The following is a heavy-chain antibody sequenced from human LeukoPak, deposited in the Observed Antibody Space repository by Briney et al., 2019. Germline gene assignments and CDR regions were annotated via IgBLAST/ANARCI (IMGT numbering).Heavy chain of an antibody. J-gene: IGHJ4*02. D-gene: IGHD3-22*01. V-gene: IGHV1-18*04. CDR2: ISAYNGNT. Sequence: ASVKVSCKASGYTFIGYYMHWVRQAPGQGLEWMGWISAYNGNTNYAQKLQGRVTMTTDTSTSTAYMELRSLRSDDTAVYYCARGYDSSGYFDYWGQGTLVTVSS. CDR1: GYTFIGYY. CDR3: ARGYDSSGYFDY.